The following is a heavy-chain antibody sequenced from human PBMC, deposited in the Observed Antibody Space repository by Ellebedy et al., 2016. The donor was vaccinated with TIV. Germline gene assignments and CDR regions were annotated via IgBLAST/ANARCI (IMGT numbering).Heavy chain of an antibody. Sequence: AASVKVFCKVSGYTLTELSMHWVRQAPGKGLEWMGNFDPEDGEPVYAQNFQGRVTMTEETSTDTAYMEVSSLRSEDTAVYYCATSRSAYDLCHWGQGTLATVSS. V-gene: IGHV1-24*01. D-gene: IGHD5-12*01. J-gene: IGHJ4*02. CDR2: FDPEDGEP. CDR3: ATSRSAYDLCH. CDR1: GYTLTELS.